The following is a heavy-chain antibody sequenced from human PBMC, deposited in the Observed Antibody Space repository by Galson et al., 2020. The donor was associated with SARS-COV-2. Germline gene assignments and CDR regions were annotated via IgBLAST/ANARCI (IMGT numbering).Heavy chain of an antibody. J-gene: IGHJ6*02. CDR2: INPSDGST. CDR3: ARGPSTFYGMDV. V-gene: IGHV1-46*01. D-gene: IGHD3-3*02. Sequence: GDSVKVSCKASGYTLTYYYMYWVRQAPGQGLEWMGIINPSDGSTTYAQNFQGRVAMTRDTSTSTVYMELSSLRSGDTAVYYCARGPSTFYGMDVWGQGTTVTVSS. CDR1: GYTLTYYY.